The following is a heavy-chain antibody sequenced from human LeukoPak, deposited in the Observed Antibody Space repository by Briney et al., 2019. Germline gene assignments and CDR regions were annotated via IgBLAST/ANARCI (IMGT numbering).Heavy chain of an antibody. CDR1: GFTFSSYA. Sequence: QPGGSLRLSCAASGFTFSSYAMHWVRQAPGKGLEWVAVISYDGSNKYYADSVKGRFTISRDNSKNTLFLQMNSLRVEDTAVYYCAKDDKSGWATNDAFDIWGQGTMVTVSS. V-gene: IGHV3-30-3*01. CDR2: ISYDGSNK. CDR3: AKDDKSGWATNDAFDI. D-gene: IGHD6-19*01. J-gene: IGHJ3*02.